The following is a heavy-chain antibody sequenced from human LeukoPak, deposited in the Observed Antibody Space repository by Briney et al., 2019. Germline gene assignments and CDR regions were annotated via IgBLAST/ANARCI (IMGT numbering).Heavy chain of an antibody. V-gene: IGHV4-38-2*02. CDR2: IYHSGST. CDR3: ASGWVVPAAMRF. J-gene: IGHJ4*02. Sequence: SETLSLTCTVSGYSISSGYYWGWIRQPPGKGLEWIGSIYHSGSTYYNPSLKSRVTISVDTSKNQFSLKLSSVTAADTAVYYCASGWVVPAAMRFWGQGTLVTVSS. CDR1: GYSISSGYY. D-gene: IGHD2-2*01.